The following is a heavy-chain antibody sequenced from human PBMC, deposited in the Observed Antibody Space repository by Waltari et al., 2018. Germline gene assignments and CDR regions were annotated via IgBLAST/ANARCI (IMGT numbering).Heavy chain of an antibody. CDR2: IYHSGGD. V-gene: IGHV4-38-2*01. CDR3: ARLGIAAAGGY. Sequence: QVQLQESGPGLVKPSETLSLTCAVSGYSISSGYYWGWIRQPPGKGLEWIGSIYHSGGDYYNPSLKSRVTISVDTSKNQFSLKLSSVTAADTAVYYCARLGIAAAGGYWGQGTLVTVSS. D-gene: IGHD6-13*01. J-gene: IGHJ4*02. CDR1: GYSISSGYY.